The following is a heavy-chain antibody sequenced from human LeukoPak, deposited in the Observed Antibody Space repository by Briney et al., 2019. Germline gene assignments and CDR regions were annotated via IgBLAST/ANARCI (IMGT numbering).Heavy chain of an antibody. CDR1: GGSISSSSYY. J-gene: IGHJ4*02. D-gene: IGHD3-3*01. CDR2: IYYSGST. Sequence: PSETLSLTCTVSGGSISSSSYYWGWIRQPPGKGLEGIGSIYYSGSTYYNPSLKSRVTISVDTSKNQFSLKLSSVTAADTAVYYCASPSVTIFGVVTDSAFDYWGQGTLVTVSS. V-gene: IGHV4-39*01. CDR3: ASPSVTIFGVVTDSAFDY.